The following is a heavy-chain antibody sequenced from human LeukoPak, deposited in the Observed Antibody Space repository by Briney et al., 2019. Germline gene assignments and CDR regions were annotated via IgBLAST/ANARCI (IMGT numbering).Heavy chain of an antibody. J-gene: IGHJ3*02. CDR3: AGGAPAYYYGEDAFDI. CDR2: MNPNSGNT. CDR1: GHTFTSYD. D-gene: IGHD3-10*01. V-gene: IGHV1-8*01. Sequence: ASVKVSCKASGHTFTSYDINWVRQATGQGLEWMGWMNPNSGNTGYAQKFQGRVTMTRNTSISTAYMELSSLRFEDTAVYYCAGGAPAYYYGEDAFDIWGQGTMVTVSS.